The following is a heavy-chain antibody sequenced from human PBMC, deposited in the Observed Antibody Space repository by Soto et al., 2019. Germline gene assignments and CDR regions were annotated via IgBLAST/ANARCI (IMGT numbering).Heavy chain of an antibody. V-gene: IGHV3-30*18. CDR3: VKSICCSTMVRGVIITAYFDY. J-gene: IGHJ4*02. CDR2: ISYDGSNK. CDR1: GFTFSSYG. Sequence: GGSLRLSCAASGFTFSSYGMHWVRQAPGKGLEWVAVISYDGSNKYYADSVKGRFTISRDNSKNTLYLQMNSLRAEDTAVYYSVKSICCSTMVRGVIITAYFDYWGQGTLVTVSS. D-gene: IGHD3-10*01.